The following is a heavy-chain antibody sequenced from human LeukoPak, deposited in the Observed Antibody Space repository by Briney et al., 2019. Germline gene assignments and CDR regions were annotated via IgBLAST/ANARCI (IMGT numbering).Heavy chain of an antibody. D-gene: IGHD5-18*01. CDR3: ARVEDSYGLYNWFDP. Sequence: GGSLRLSCAASGFTFSSYSMNWVRQAPGKGLGWVSSISSSSSYIYYADSVKGRFTISRDNAKNSLYLQMNSLRAEDTAVYYCARVEDSYGLYNWFDPWGQGTLVTVSS. J-gene: IGHJ5*02. CDR1: GFTFSSYS. V-gene: IGHV3-21*01. CDR2: ISSSSSYI.